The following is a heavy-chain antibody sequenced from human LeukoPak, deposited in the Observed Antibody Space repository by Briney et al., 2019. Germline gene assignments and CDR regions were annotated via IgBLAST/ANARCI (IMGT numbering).Heavy chain of an antibody. J-gene: IGHJ6*03. CDR3: ARDFGVAVIARRYYYYYMDV. D-gene: IGHD3-3*01. CDR1: DGSISSGSYY. V-gene: IGHV4-61*02. CDR2: IYTSGST. Sequence: PSQTLSLTCTVSDGSISSGSYYWSWIRQPAGKGLEWIGRIYTSGSTNYNPSLKSRVTISIDTSKNKFSLNLTSVTAADTAVYYCARDFGVAVIARRYYYYYMDVWGKGTTVTVSS.